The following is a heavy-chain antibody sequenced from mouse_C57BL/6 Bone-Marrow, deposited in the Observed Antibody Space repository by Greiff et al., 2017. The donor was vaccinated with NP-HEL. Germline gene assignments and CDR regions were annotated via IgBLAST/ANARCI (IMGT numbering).Heavy chain of an antibody. J-gene: IGHJ4*01. Sequence: VQLVESGPELVKPGASVKLSCKASGYTFTSYDINWVKQRPGQGLEWIGWIYPRDGSTKYNEKFKGQATLTVDTSSSTAYMELHSLTSEDSAVYFCARIYSNYVDYAMDYWGQGTSVTVSS. CDR1: GYTFTSYD. V-gene: IGHV1-85*01. CDR2: IYPRDGST. D-gene: IGHD2-5*01. CDR3: ARIYSNYVDYAMDY.